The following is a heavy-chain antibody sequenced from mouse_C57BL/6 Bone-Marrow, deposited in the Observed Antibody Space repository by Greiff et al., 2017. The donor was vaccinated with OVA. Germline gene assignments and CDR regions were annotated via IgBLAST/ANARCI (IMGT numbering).Heavy chain of an antibody. D-gene: IGHD2-5*01. CDR1: GYTFTDYY. J-gene: IGHJ3*01. CDR3: ARRAYYSNYDWFAY. Sequence: EVQLQQSGPELVKPGASVKISCKASGYTFTDYYMNWVKQSHGKSLEWIGDINPNNGGTSYNQKFKGKATLTVDKSSSTAYMELRSLTSEDSAVYYCARRAYYSNYDWFAYWGQGTLVTVSA. V-gene: IGHV1-26*01. CDR2: INPNNGGT.